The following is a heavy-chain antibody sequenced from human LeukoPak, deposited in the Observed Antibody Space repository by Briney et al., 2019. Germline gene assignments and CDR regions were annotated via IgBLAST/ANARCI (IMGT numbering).Heavy chain of an antibody. CDR2: INPSGGST. CDR1: GYTFTSYY. D-gene: IGHD3-10*01. CDR3: ARALYYGSGSYYLPIYYYMDV. V-gene: IGHV1-46*01. Sequence: GASVKVSCKASGYTFTSYYMHWVRQAPGQGLEWMGIINPSGGSTSYAQKFQGRVTMTRDMSTSTVYMELSSLRSEDTAVYYCARALYYGSGSYYLPIYYYMDVWGKGTTVTVSS. J-gene: IGHJ6*03.